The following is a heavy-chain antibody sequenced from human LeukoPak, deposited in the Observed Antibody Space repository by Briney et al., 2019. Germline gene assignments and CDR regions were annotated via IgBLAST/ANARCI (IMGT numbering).Heavy chain of an antibody. CDR1: GYTFTSYG. Sequence: ASVKVSCKASGYTFTSYGISWVRQAPGQGLEWMGWISAYNGNTNYAQKLQGRVTMTTDASTSTAYMELRSLRSDDTAVYYRARVSSSGWYNFGFDYWGQGTLVTVSS. J-gene: IGHJ4*02. CDR3: ARVSSSGWYNFGFDY. D-gene: IGHD6-19*01. CDR2: ISAYNGNT. V-gene: IGHV1-18*01.